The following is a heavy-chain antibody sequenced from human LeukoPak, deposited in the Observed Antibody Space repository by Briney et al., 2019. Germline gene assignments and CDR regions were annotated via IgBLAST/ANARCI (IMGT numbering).Heavy chain of an antibody. V-gene: IGHV3-30*02. CDR3: ARARYYFDY. CDR1: GFTFSSYG. J-gene: IGHJ4*02. Sequence: GGSLRLSCAASGFTFSSYGMHWVRQAPGKGLEWVAFIRYDGSNKYYADSVKGRFTISRDNSKNTLYLQMNSLRAEDTAVYYCARARYYFDYWGQGTLVTVSS. CDR2: IRYDGSNK. D-gene: IGHD5-24*01.